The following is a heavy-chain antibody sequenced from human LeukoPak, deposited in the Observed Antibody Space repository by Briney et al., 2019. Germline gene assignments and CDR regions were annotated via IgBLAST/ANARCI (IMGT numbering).Heavy chain of an antibody. V-gene: IGHV3-74*01. D-gene: IGHD3-22*01. CDR1: GFTFSSYW. CDR2: INSDGSST. CDR3: AKDDAADYYDSSGYVGVGDY. Sequence: GGSLRLSCAASGFTFSSYWMHWVRQAPGKGLVWVSRINSDGSSTSYADSVKGRFTISRDNAKNTLYLQMNSLRAEDTAVYYCAKDDAADYYDSSGYVGVGDYWGQGTLVTVSS. J-gene: IGHJ4*02.